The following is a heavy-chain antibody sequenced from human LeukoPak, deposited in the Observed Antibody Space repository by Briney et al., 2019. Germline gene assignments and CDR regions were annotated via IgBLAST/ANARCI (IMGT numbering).Heavy chain of an antibody. CDR3: AGSITMVRGYDY. CDR2: IIPIFGTA. V-gene: IGHV1-69*13. J-gene: IGHJ4*02. D-gene: IGHD3-10*01. CDR1: GYTFTSYD. Sequence: GASVKVSCKASGYTFTSYDINWVRQAPGQGLEWMGGIIPIFGTANYAQKFQGRVTITADESTSTAYMELSSLRSEDTAVYYCAGSITMVRGYDYWGQGTLVTVSS.